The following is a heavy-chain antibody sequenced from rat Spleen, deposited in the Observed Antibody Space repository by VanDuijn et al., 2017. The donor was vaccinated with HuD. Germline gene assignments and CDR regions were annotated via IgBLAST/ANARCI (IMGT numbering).Heavy chain of an antibody. J-gene: IGHJ2*01. CDR3: ARNFGGTTFDY. V-gene: IGHV2-13*01. CDR1: GFSLTSYG. Sequence: QVQLKESGPDLVQPSQTLSLTCTVSGFSLTSYGVIWVRQPPGEGLEWMGVIWGNGNTNYNSAIKSRLNISRDSSKSQVFLQMNSLQTEDTAMYFCARNFGGTTFDYWGQGVMVTVSS. CDR2: IWGNGNT. D-gene: IGHD1-5*01.